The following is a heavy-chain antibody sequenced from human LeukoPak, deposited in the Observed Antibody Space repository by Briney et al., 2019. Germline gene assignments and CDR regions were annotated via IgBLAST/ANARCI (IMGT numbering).Heavy chain of an antibody. V-gene: IGHV3-23*01. CDR2: ISGSGGST. CDR1: GFTFSSDA. Sequence: GGSLRLSCVGTGFTFSSDAMGWVRQAPGKGLEWVSGISGSGGSTYYADSVKGRFTISRDNSKNTLYLQMNSLRVEDTAVYYCAKDRGRTWVQVANWGQGTLVTVSS. J-gene: IGHJ4*02. CDR3: AKDRGRTWVQVAN. D-gene: IGHD2-15*01.